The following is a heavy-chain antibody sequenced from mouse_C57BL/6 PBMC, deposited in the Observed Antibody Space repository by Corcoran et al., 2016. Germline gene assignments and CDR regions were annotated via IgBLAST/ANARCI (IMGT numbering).Heavy chain of an antibody. V-gene: IGHV1-26*01. CDR3: AQEIAY. J-gene: IGHJ3*01. CDR2: INPNNGGT. CDR1: GYTFTDYY. Sequence: EVQLQQSGPELAKPGASVKISCKASGYTFTDYYMNWVKQSHGKSLEWIGDINPNNGGTSYNQKFKGKATLTVDKSSSTAYMELRSLTSEDSAVYYCAQEIAYWGQGTLVTVSA.